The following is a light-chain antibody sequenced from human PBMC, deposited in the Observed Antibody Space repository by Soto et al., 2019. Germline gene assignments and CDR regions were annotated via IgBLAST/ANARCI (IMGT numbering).Light chain of an antibody. J-gene: IGKJ4*01. Sequence: ETVLTQSPGTVSLYPGESATLSCRASQSIGKSYLAWFQHKPGQAPRLLIYGASTMDTGIPDRFRGSGSGTDFTLTVSRLESEDFAVYYCQQYAESPLTFGGGTKVEIK. CDR3: QQYAESPLT. CDR1: QSIGKSY. CDR2: GAS. V-gene: IGKV3-20*01.